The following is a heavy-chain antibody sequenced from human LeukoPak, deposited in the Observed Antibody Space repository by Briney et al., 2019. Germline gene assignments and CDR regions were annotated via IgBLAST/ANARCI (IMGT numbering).Heavy chain of an antibody. CDR2: INHSGST. J-gene: IGHJ2*01. Sequence: PSETLSLTCAVYGGSFSGYYWSWIRQPPGKGLEWIGEINHSGSTNYNPSLKSRATISVDTSKNQFSLKLSSVTAADTAVYYCARGQMGTAMAHGAARYFDLWGRGTLVTASS. CDR1: GGSFSGYY. CDR3: ARGQMGTAMAHGAARYFDL. V-gene: IGHV4-34*01. D-gene: IGHD5-18*01.